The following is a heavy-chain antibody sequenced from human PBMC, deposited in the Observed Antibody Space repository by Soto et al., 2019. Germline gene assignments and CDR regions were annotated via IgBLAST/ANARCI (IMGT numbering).Heavy chain of an antibody. CDR2: LSSYGTIT. V-gene: IGHV3-23*01. D-gene: IGHD4-4*01. Sequence: VQLLESGGGLVQPGGSLRLSCAASGFTLSSYAMSWVRQAPGKGLEWVSVLSSYGTITYYADSVKGRFTISRDDSKNTLYLQVNSLRDEDTAVYYCAKDLRDNYVGYFDCWGQGTLVTVSS. CDR1: GFTLSSYA. J-gene: IGHJ4*02. CDR3: AKDLRDNYVGYFDC.